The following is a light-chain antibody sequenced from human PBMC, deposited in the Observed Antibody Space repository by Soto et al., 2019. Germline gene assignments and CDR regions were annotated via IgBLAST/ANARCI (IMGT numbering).Light chain of an antibody. CDR1: QSVSSSY. CDR2: GAS. Sequence: EIVLTQSPGTLSLSPGERATLSCRASQSVSSSYLAWYQQKPGQAPRLLIHGASSRATGIPDRFSGSGSGTDFTLTISRLEPEDFAVYYCQQYGSSPPLTFGGGTNVEI. J-gene: IGKJ4*01. V-gene: IGKV3-20*01. CDR3: QQYGSSPPLT.